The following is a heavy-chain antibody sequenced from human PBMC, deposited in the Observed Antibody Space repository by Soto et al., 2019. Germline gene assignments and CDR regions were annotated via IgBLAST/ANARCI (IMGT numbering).Heavy chain of an antibody. CDR2: ISYDGGNE. D-gene: IGHD1-26*01. Sequence: GGSLRLSCAGSGFTFSSYGIHWVRQAPGKGLEWVALISYDGGNEKYTESVKDRFTISRDDSHNVAYLQMSSLRTEDTAMYYCAKDRYSGTYPTDFDYWGQGSLVTVSS. J-gene: IGHJ4*02. V-gene: IGHV3-30*18. CDR3: AKDRYSGTYPTDFDY. CDR1: GFTFSSYG.